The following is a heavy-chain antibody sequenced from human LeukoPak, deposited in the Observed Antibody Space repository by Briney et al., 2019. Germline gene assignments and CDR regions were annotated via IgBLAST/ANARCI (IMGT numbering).Heavy chain of an antibody. J-gene: IGHJ4*02. CDR1: GFTFSSYS. CDR2: ISSSSSYI. V-gene: IGHV3-21*01. Sequence: GGSLRLSCAASGFTFSSYSMNWVRQAPGKGLEWVSSISSSSSYIYYADSVKGRFTISRDNAKNSLYLQMNSLRAEDTAVYYCARDPLEEADSSHFDYWGQGTLVTVSS. CDR3: ARDPLEEADSSHFDY. D-gene: IGHD6-19*01.